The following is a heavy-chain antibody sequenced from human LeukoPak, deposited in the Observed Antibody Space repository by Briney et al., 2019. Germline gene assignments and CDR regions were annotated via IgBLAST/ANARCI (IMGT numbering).Heavy chain of an antibody. CDR3: AKDTGYNYGYDY. D-gene: IGHD5-18*01. V-gene: IGHV3-23*01. J-gene: IGHJ4*02. Sequence: GGSLRLSCSTSGFTFSNYAMTWVRQAPGMGLEWVSLVSGSGDSTYYADSVKGRFTFSRDNSKNMLYPQMNSLRAEDTAIYYCAKDTGYNYGYDYWGQGTLATVSS. CDR1: GFTFSNYA. CDR2: VSGSGDST.